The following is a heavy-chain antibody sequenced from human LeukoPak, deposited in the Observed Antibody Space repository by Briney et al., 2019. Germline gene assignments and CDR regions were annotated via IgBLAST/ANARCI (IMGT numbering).Heavy chain of an antibody. CDR2: ISSGGSTI. CDR1: GFTFSDYH. D-gene: IGHD5-24*01. J-gene: IGHJ4*02. Sequence: GGSLRLSCAASGFTFSDYHMSWIRQAPGKGLEWVSYISSGGSTIYYADSVKGRFTISRDNAKNSLYLQMNSLRAEDTAVYYCARVFGGNGYNSVTFDYWGQGTLVTVSS. V-gene: IGHV3-11*01. CDR3: ARVFGGNGYNSVTFDY.